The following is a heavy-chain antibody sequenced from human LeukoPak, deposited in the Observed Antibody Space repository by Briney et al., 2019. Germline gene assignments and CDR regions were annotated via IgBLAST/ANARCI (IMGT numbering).Heavy chain of an antibody. CDR1: GFTFSSYA. D-gene: IGHD6-13*01. CDR3: ATSLRSSHNSVGGY. CDR2: ISGSGGST. J-gene: IGHJ4*02. Sequence: PGGSLRLSCAASGFTFSSYAMSWVRQAPGKGLEWVSAISGSGGSTYYADSVKGRFTISRDNSKNTLYLQMNSLRAEDTAVYYCATSLRSSHNSVGGYWGQGTLVTVSS. V-gene: IGHV3-23*01.